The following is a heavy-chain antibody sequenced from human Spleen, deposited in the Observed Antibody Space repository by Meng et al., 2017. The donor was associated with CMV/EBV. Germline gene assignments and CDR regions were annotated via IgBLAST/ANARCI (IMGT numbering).Heavy chain of an antibody. J-gene: IGHJ6*02. CDR2: IRYDGSYK. CDR3: AKDAGGTYSYWYYGMDV. D-gene: IGHD2-21*01. Sequence: GESLKISCAASGFTFSNYGMHWVRQAPGKGLEWVAFIRYDGSYKYYADSVKGRFTIPRDNSKSTLFLQMNSLRTEDTAVYYCAKDAGGTYSYWYYGMDVWGQGTRVTVSS. V-gene: IGHV3-30*02. CDR1: GFTFSNYG.